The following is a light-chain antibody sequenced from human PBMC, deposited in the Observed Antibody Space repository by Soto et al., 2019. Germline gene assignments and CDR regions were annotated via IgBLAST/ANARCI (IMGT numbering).Light chain of an antibody. CDR2: RNN. V-gene: IGLV1-47*01. Sequence: QSVLTQPPSASGTPGQRVTISCSGSSSNIGSNYVYWYQQLPGTAPKLLIYRNNQRPSGVPDRFSGSKSGTSASLAISGLRSEDEADYYCSSFRSGTTLFGTGTKLTVL. CDR1: SSNIGSNY. CDR3: SSFRSGTTL. J-gene: IGLJ1*01.